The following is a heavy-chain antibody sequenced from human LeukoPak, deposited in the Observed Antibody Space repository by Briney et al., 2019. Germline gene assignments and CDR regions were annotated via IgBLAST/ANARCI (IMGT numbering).Heavy chain of an antibody. CDR2: IHYSGNT. J-gene: IGHJ4*02. Sequence: SETLSLTCTMSGGSISSYYWSWIRQPPGKGLEWIGSIHYSGNTRNNPSLKSRLRLSVDMSKNQLSLRLGSVTAADTAVYYCARHRSRTSGCDYWGQGTLVSVSS. CDR1: GGSISSYY. D-gene: IGHD6-19*01. V-gene: IGHV4-59*08. CDR3: ARHRSRTSGCDY.